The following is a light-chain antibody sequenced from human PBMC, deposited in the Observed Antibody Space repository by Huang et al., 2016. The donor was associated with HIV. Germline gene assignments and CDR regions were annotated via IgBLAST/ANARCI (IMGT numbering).Light chain of an antibody. V-gene: IGKV1-8*01. Sequence: AIQMTQSPSSLSASTGDRVTITCRASKAISDYLAWVQQKPGKSPKLLIYAASTLQSGVPSRFSGSGSGTDFTFTSSRLQSEDFATYYCQQYYTYPLTFGQGTRLETK. J-gene: IGKJ5*01. CDR1: KAISDY. CDR2: AAS. CDR3: QQYYTYPLT.